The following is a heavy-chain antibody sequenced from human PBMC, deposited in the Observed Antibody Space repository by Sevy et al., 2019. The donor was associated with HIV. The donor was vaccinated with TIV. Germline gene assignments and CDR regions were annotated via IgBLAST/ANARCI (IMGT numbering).Heavy chain of an antibody. CDR3: AKDRLGEAYNWFDP. Sequence: GRSLRLSCAASGFTFDDYAMHWVRQAPGKGLEWVSGISWNSGSIGYADSVKGRFTISRDNAKNSLYLQMNSLRAEDTALYYCAKDRLGEAYNWFDPWGQGTLVTVSS. CDR1: GFTFDDYA. CDR2: ISWNSGSI. D-gene: IGHD3-16*01. J-gene: IGHJ5*02. V-gene: IGHV3-9*01.